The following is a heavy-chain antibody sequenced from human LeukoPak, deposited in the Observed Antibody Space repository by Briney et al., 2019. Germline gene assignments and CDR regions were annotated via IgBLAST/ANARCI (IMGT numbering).Heavy chain of an antibody. CDR1: GYTFTGYY. J-gene: IGHJ4*02. CDR3: ARGSRWPDIAASL. Sequence: GASVKVSCKASGYTFTGYYMHWVRQAPGQGLEWMGWINPNSGGTNYAQKFQGRVTMTRDMSTSTVYMELSSLRSEDTAVYYCARGSRWPDIAASLWGQGTLVTVSS. D-gene: IGHD6-13*01. V-gene: IGHV1-2*02. CDR2: INPNSGGT.